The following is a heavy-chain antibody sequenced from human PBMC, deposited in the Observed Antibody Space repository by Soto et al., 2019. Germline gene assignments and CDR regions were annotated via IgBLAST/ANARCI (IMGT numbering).Heavy chain of an antibody. V-gene: IGHV1-69*08. CDR2: IIPLHNTS. J-gene: IGHJ6*02. CDR1: GGAFTNYS. CDR3: ASWSAWNPLYYHGMDV. D-gene: IGHD1-1*01. Sequence: AVKVSCKVSGGAFTNYSLNWVRHSPGQGLEWLGGIIPLHNTSNYSEKFAGRLSVTADISSSTVYMHLSGLTSGDTATYYCASWSAWNPLYYHGMDVWGQGTTVTVSS.